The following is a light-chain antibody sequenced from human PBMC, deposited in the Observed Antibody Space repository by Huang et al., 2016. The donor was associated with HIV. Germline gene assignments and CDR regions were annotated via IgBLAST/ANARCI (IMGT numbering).Light chain of an antibody. CDR2: GAS. CDR3: QQYYDWPRT. CDR1: QSVSSN. Sequence: EIVMTQSPATLPVSPGERVTLSCRASQSVSSNLAWYQQKPGQAPRLLMYGASTRAAGFPARCSGSGSGTEFTLTISSLQSEDFALYFCQQYYDWPRTFGQGTKVEIK. J-gene: IGKJ1*01. V-gene: IGKV3-15*01.